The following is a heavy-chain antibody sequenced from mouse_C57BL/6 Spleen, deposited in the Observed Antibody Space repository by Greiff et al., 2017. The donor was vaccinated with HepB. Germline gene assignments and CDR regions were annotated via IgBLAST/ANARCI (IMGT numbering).Heavy chain of an antibody. Sequence: QVQLQQPGAELVKPGASVKLSCKASGYTFTSYWMQWVKQRPGQGLEWIGEIDPSDSYTNYNQKFKGKATLTVDTSSSTAYMQLSSLTSEDSAVYYCARGLLRGVEGYWGQGTTLTVSS. D-gene: IGHD1-1*01. CDR3: ARGLLRGVEGY. CDR2: IDPSDSYT. CDR1: GYTFTSYW. J-gene: IGHJ2*01. V-gene: IGHV1-50*01.